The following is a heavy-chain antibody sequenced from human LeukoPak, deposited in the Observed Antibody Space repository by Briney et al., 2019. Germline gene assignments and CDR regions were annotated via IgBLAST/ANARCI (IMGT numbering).Heavy chain of an antibody. Sequence: SETLSLTCTVSGGSISSSSYYWGWIRQPPGKGLEWIGGIYYSGSTYYNPSLKSRVTISVDTSKNQFSLKLSSVTAADTAVYYCARQRGRTTIFGVVIASPSDSNWFAPWGQGTLVTVSS. D-gene: IGHD3-3*01. CDR3: ARQRGRTTIFGVVIASPSDSNWFAP. J-gene: IGHJ5*02. V-gene: IGHV4-39*01. CDR1: GGSISSSSYY. CDR2: IYYSGST.